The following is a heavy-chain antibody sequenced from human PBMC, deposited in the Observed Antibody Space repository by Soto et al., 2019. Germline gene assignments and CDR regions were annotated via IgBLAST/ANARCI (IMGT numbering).Heavy chain of an antibody. CDR1: GFTFSSYG. J-gene: IGHJ4*02. CDR2: IWYDGSNK. CDR3: ARYLGDGDNYNQFDY. V-gene: IGHV3-33*01. D-gene: IGHD3-10*01. Sequence: PGGSLRLSCAASGFTFSSYGMHWVRQAPGKGMEWVAVIWYDGSNKYYADSVKGRFTISRDNSKNTLYLQMNSLRAEDTAVYYCARYLGDGDNYNQFDYRGQGSLVTVSS.